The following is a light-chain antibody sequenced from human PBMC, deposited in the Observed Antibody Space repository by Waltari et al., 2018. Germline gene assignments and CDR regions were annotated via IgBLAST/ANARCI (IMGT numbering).Light chain of an antibody. Sequence: QSVLTQPPSASGTPGQTVTISCSGSTSTIGSNTVKWSQKVPGTAPKLLIYRNKGRPSGVPDRFSGSKSGTSASLTIRGLLSEDEGDYYCAPWDDSLNGPVFGGGTRLTV. CDR1: TSTIGSNT. CDR3: APWDDSLNGPV. V-gene: IGLV1-44*01. J-gene: IGLJ3*02. CDR2: RNK.